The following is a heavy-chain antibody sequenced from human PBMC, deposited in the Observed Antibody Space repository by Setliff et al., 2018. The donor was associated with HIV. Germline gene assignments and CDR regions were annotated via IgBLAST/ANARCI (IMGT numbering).Heavy chain of an antibody. D-gene: IGHD3-3*01. CDR2: TSSSGSTI. CDR1: GFTFSRFE. CDR3: ARDQGGFWSGYYGKSWFDP. V-gene: IGHV3-48*03. Sequence: GESLKISCAASGFTFSRFEMNWVRQAPGKGLEWVSYTSSSGSTIYYADSVKGRFTISRDNAKNSLYLQMNSLRAEDTAVYYCARDQGGFWSGYYGKSWFDPWGQGTLVTVSS. J-gene: IGHJ5*02.